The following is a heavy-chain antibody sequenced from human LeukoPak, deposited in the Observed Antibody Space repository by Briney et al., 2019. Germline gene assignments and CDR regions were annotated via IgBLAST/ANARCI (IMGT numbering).Heavy chain of an antibody. CDR2: IYTSGST. V-gene: IGHV4-4*07. J-gene: IGHJ4*02. CDR1: GGSISSYY. CDR3: AKWSSTLKAFDF. Sequence: SETLSLTCTVSGGSISSYYWSWIRQPAGKGLEWIGRIYTSGSTNYNPSLKSRVTMSVDTSKSQFSLKLGSVTAADTAVYYCAKWSSTLKAFDFWGQGILAIVSS. D-gene: IGHD2-8*01.